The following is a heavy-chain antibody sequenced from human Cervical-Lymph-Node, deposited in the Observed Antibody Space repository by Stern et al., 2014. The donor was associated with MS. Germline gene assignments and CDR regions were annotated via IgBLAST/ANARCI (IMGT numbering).Heavy chain of an antibody. Sequence: VQLVESGGGVVQPGRSLRLSCAASGFTFSSYAMHWVRQAPGKGLEWVAVLSYDGSNKYYADSVKGRFTISRDNSKNTLYLQMNSLRAEDTAVYYCARGEGITYCGGDCSPWDWFDPWGQGTLVTVSS. D-gene: IGHD2-21*02. CDR1: GFTFSSYA. V-gene: IGHV3-30*01. CDR3: ARGEGITYCGGDCSPWDWFDP. J-gene: IGHJ5*02. CDR2: LSYDGSNK.